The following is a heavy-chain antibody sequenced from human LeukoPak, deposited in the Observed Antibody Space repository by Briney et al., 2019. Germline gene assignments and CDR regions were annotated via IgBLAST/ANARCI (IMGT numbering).Heavy chain of an antibody. CDR1: GFTFSTYS. CDR2: ISSSSSFI. J-gene: IGHJ6*02. CDR3: ARDICSDGVCYYGMDV. V-gene: IGHV3-21*06. D-gene: IGHD2-8*01. Sequence: GGSLRLSCAASGFTFSTYSMNWVRQAPGKGLEWVSSISSSSSFIYYTDSVKGRFTISRDNAKDSLYLQMNSLRAEDTAVYYCARDICSDGVCYYGMDVWGQGTTVTVSS.